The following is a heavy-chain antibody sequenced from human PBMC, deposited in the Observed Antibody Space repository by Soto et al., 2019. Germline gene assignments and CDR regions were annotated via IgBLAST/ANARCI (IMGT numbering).Heavy chain of an antibody. V-gene: IGHV1-8*01. D-gene: IGHD2-2*01. CDR1: GNTFPSYD. J-gene: IGHJ4*02. Sequence: ASGRVSCKALGNTFPSYDINGVREAPGQGLEGKDWRTPSRGNTGNEKRSKGRATMTRNTSRRTAYMGMSSLRSEDPAVYYCATELRTKRYCSSISCYAWAFDYWGQGTLVTVSS. CDR2: RTPSRGNT. CDR3: ATELRTKRYCSSISCYAWAFDY.